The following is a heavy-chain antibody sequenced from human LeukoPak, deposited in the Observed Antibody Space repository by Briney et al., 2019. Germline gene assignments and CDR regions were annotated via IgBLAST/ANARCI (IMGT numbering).Heavy chain of an antibody. D-gene: IGHD3-22*01. J-gene: IGHJ4*02. Sequence: PGGSLRLSCAASGFTFSSYAMSWVRQAPGKGLEWVSAISGSGGSTYYADSVKGRFTISRDNSKNTLYLQMNSLRAEDTAVYYCAKLAPRITMIVVVITTFNHVYYFDYWGQGTLVTVSS. CDR3: AKLAPRITMIVVVITTFNHVYYFDY. CDR2: ISGSGGST. CDR1: GFTFSSYA. V-gene: IGHV3-23*01.